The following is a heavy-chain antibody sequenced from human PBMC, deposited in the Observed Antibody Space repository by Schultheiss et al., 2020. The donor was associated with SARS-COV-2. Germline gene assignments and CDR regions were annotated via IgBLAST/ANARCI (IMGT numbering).Heavy chain of an antibody. Sequence: GGSLRLSCADSGFTFSSYAMSWVRQAPGKGLEWVSAISGSGGSTYYADSVKGRFTISRDNAKNSLYLQMNSLRAEDTAVYYCAKATVVVPAAKGAEDYWGQGTLVTVSS. CDR1: GFTFSSYA. J-gene: IGHJ4*02. V-gene: IGHV3-23*01. D-gene: IGHD2-2*01. CDR3: AKATVVVPAAKGAEDY. CDR2: ISGSGGST.